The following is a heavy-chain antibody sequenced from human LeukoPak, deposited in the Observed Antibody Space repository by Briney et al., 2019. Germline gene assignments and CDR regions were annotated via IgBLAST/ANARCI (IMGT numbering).Heavy chain of an antibody. J-gene: IGHJ4*02. CDR3: ARDAVAGSNFDY. Sequence: ASVKVSCKASGYTFTSYYMHWVRQAPGQGLEWMGIINPSSGSTDYAQKFQGRVTMTRATSTSTVYMELSSLRSEDTAVYYCARDAVAGSNFDYWGQGTLVTVSS. CDR1: GYTFTSYY. V-gene: IGHV1-46*01. CDR2: INPSSGST. D-gene: IGHD6-19*01.